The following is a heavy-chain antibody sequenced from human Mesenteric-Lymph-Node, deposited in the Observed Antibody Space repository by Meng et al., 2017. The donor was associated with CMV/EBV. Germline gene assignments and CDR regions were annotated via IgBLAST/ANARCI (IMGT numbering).Heavy chain of an antibody. D-gene: IGHD6-19*01. V-gene: IGHV4-39*01. J-gene: IGHJ4*02. Sequence: GFILRSHYYLGCSRQPPGKVLEWIGSFYYSGTTYYNPSLKSRLTISVDTTKNQFSLKLSSVTAADTAVYYCARHSVDSGWGDVDYWGQGALVTVSS. CDR3: ARHSVDSGWGDVDY. CDR2: FYYSGTT. CDR1: GFILRSHYY.